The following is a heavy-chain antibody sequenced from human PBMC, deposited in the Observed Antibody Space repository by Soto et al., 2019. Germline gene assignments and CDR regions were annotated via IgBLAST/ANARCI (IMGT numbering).Heavy chain of an antibody. D-gene: IGHD2-15*01. Sequence: DVQLEESGGGLVQPGGSLRLSCAASGFTFSSYYMNWVRQAPGKGLEWVANIKQDGSEKNYVDSVKGRFTISRDNARNSLYLQMNSLRGEDTAVYYCARDRGYCTGGTCYSVLDYWGQGILVTVSS. CDR3: ARDRGYCTGGTCYSVLDY. J-gene: IGHJ4*02. CDR2: IKQDGSEK. V-gene: IGHV3-7*01. CDR1: GFTFSSYY.